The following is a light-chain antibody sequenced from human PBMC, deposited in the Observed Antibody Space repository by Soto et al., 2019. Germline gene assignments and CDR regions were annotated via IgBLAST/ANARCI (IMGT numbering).Light chain of an antibody. Sequence: DIQMTQSPSSLSTSVGDRVTITCRASQGISNYLAWYQQKPGKVPKLLIYAASTLQSGVPSRFSGSGSGTDFTLTISSLQPEDVATYYCQKYNSAPWTLGQGPKVDIK. CDR1: QGISNY. V-gene: IGKV1-27*01. J-gene: IGKJ1*01. CDR3: QKYNSAPWT. CDR2: AAS.